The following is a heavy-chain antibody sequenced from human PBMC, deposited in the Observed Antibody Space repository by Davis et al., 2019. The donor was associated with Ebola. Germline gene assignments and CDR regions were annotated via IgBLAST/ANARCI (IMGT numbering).Heavy chain of an antibody. CDR3: ARDSDIVVVVENYGMDV. D-gene: IGHD2-15*01. V-gene: IGHV3-7*01. CDR2: IKQDGSEK. J-gene: IGHJ6*02. CDR1: GFTFSSYW. Sequence: GGSLRLSCVASGFTFSSYWMSWVRQAPGKGLEWVANIKQDGSEKYYVDSVKGRFTISRDNAKNSLYLQMNSLRAEDTAVYYCARDSDIVVVVENYGMDVWGQGTTVTVSS.